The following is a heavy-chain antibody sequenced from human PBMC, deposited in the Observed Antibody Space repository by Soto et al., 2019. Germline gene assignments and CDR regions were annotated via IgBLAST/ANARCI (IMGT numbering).Heavy chain of an antibody. CDR2: IYSGGYT. D-gene: IGHD6-25*01. CDR1: GFTVSNNY. V-gene: IGHV3-53*01. CDR3: GAPAGGGGY. J-gene: IGHJ4*02. Sequence: EVQLVESGGGLIQPGGSLRLSCAVSGFTVSNNYMSWVRQAPGKGLEGVSVIYSGGYTAYGDSVKGRFTISRDNSKNTLYLQTNRPGAGAPAVFYCGAPAGGGGYWGQGPLVTVSS.